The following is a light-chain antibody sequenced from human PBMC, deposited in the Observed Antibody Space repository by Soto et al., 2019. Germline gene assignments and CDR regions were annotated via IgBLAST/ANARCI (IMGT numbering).Light chain of an antibody. Sequence: EIVLPQSPGTLSLSPGERATLSCWASQSVASTYLGWYQQKPGQAPRLLIDGASSRATAIPDRFSGSGSGTDFTLTISRLEPEDFALYYCQQYAGSPTFGQGTRLEIK. V-gene: IGKV3-20*01. CDR2: GAS. CDR1: QSVASTY. CDR3: QQYAGSPT. J-gene: IGKJ5*01.